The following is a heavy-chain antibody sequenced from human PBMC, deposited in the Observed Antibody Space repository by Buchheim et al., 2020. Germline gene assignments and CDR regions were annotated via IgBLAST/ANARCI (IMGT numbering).Heavy chain of an antibody. D-gene: IGHD1-26*01. Sequence: QVQLVESGGGVVQPGRSLRLSCAASGFTFSSYGMHWVRQAPGKGLEWVAVISYDGSNKYYADSVKGRFTISRDNSKNTLYLQMNSLRAEDTAVYYCAKLGVGATGFDYWGQGTL. J-gene: IGHJ4*02. CDR2: ISYDGSNK. V-gene: IGHV3-30*18. CDR3: AKLGVGATGFDY. CDR1: GFTFSSYG.